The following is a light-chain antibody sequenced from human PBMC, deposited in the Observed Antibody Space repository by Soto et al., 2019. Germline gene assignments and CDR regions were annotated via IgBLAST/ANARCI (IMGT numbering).Light chain of an antibody. J-gene: IGKJ1*01. V-gene: IGKV1-5*01. Sequence: DIQMTTSPSALSASVRDRVTITCLASQTISSWLAWYQQKPGEAPKLLIHDASSLESGVPSRFSGSGSGTDFTLTISSLQSEDFAVYYCQHYNIWPRTFGQGTKVDIK. CDR2: DAS. CDR1: QTISSW. CDR3: QHYNIWPRT.